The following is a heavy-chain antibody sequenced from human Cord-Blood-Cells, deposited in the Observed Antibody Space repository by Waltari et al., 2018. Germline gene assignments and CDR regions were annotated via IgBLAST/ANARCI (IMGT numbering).Heavy chain of an antibody. Sequence: QVQLVQSGAEVKKPGASVQVSCKASGYTFTGHYMPWVRLAPGKGLEWMGWINPNSGGTNYAQKFQGRVTMTRDTSISTAYMELSRLRSDDTAVYYCARDSTTIFGVVIYYFDYWGQGTLVTVSS. CDR2: INPNSGGT. D-gene: IGHD3-3*01. CDR1: GYTFTGHY. V-gene: IGHV1-2*02. J-gene: IGHJ4*02. CDR3: ARDSTTIFGVVIYYFDY.